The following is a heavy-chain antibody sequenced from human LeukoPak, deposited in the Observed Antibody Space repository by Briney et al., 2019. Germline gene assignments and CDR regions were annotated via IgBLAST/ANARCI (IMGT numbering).Heavy chain of an antibody. Sequence: GGSLRLSCAASGFTFHDYAMHWVRQAPGKGLEWVSGISWNSGGIGYADSVKGRFTISRDNAKNSLYLQMNSLRAEDTALYYCAKGLSKSSSASYYTDWGQGTLVTVSS. CDR2: ISWNSGGI. D-gene: IGHD2-2*02. CDR3: AKGLSKSSSASYYTD. CDR1: GFTFHDYA. J-gene: IGHJ4*02. V-gene: IGHV3-9*01.